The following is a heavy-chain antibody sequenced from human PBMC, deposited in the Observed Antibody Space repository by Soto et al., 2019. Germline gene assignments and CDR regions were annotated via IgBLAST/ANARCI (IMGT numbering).Heavy chain of an antibody. CDR1: GGSFSGYY. V-gene: IGHV4-34*01. CDR2: INHSGST. CDR3: ARDLREYSGYDYWYFDL. D-gene: IGHD5-12*01. J-gene: IGHJ2*01. Sequence: SETLSLTCAVYGGSFSGYYWSWIRQPPGKGLEWIGEINHSGSTNYNPSLKSRVTISVDTSKNQFSLKLSSVTAADTAVYYCARDLREYSGYDYWYFDLWGRGTLVTVSS.